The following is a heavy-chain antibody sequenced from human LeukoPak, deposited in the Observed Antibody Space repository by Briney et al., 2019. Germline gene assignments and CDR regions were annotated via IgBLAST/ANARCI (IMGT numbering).Heavy chain of an antibody. CDR1: GGTFSSYA. J-gene: IGHJ5*02. Sequence: SVKVSCKASGGTFSSYAISWVRQAPGQGLEWMGGIIPIFGTANYAQKFRGRVTITADESTSTAYMELSSLRSEDTAVYYCARVPSLEPGFDPWGQGTLVTVSS. CDR2: IIPIFGTA. V-gene: IGHV1-69*13. CDR3: ARVPSLEPGFDP. D-gene: IGHD3-3*01.